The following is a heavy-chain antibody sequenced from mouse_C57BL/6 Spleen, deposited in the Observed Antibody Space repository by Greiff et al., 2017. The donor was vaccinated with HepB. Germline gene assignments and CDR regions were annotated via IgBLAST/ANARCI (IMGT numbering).Heavy chain of an antibody. Sequence: VQLQQSGAELVKAGASVKMSCKASGYTFTSYWMHWVKQRLGQGLEWFAETNPTNGRTYYNEKFKSKATLTVDKSSSPAYMLLSGPTFEDSAVYYCARIKKIVPTDCDYWGQGTTLTVSS. V-gene: IGHV1S81*02. CDR2: TNPTNGRT. D-gene: IGHD5-1*01. CDR1: GYTFTSYW. CDR3: ARIKKIVPTDCDY. J-gene: IGHJ2*01.